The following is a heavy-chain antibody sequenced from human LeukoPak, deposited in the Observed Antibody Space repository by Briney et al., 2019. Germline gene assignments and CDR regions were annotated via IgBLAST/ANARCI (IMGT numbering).Heavy chain of an antibody. V-gene: IGHV3-48*03. CDR1: GFTFSSYE. Sequence: GGSLRLSCAASGFTFSSYEMNWVRQAPGKGLEWVSYISSSGSTIYYADSVKGRFTISRDNAKNSLYLQMNSLRAEDTAVYYCARSSYSSGWYRHWGQGTPVTVSS. CDR2: ISSSGSTI. J-gene: IGHJ1*01. D-gene: IGHD6-19*01. CDR3: ARSSYSSGWYRH.